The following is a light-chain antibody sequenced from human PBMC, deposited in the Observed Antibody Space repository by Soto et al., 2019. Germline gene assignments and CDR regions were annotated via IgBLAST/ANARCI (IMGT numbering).Light chain of an antibody. J-gene: IGKJ2*01. CDR3: QHYYTWPRT. Sequence: EIVMTQSPATLSVSPGERATLSCRASQSVSSHLAWYQQKPGQAPRLLIYGASTRATAIPARFSGSGSETEFTLSISSLQSEDFSVYYCQHYYTWPRTFGQVTKLQIK. V-gene: IGKV3-15*01. CDR1: QSVSSH. CDR2: GAS.